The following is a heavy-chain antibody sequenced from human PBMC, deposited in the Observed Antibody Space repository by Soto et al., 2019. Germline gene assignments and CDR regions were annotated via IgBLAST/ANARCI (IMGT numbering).Heavy chain of an antibody. V-gene: IGHV3-74*01. CDR3: ACLEDY. CDR2: INSDGSTT. CDR1: GFTFSGYW. D-gene: IGHD3-16*01. J-gene: IGHJ4*02. Sequence: EVHLVGSGGGLVVPGGSLRLSCAASGFTFSGYWMHWVRQAPGKGLVWVSRINSDGSTTNYADSVQGRFTISRDNAKNTLYVQRNSLRAEDTAVYYCACLEDYWGQGTLVTVSS.